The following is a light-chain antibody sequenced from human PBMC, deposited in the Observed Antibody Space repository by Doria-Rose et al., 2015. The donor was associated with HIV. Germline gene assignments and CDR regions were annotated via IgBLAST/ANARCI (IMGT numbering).Light chain of an antibody. CDR3: QKSNTAPRT. CDR2: SAS. V-gene: IGKV1-27*01. J-gene: IGKJ1*01. CDR1: QDINNY. Sequence: MTQSPSSLSASVGDTVTITCRASQDINNYLAWYQQKRGDPPKLLIYSASTLHSGVPSRFSGSGSGTDFTLPITRLQPDDFATYFCQKSNTAPRTFGQGTRV.